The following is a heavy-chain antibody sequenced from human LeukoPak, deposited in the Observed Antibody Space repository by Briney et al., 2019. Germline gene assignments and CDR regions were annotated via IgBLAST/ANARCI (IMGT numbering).Heavy chain of an antibody. Sequence: SETLSLTCTVSGFSISTGYYWGWIRQPPGKGLEWIGIIYHSGSTSYNPSLKSRVTISVDMSKNQFSLDLGSVTAADTAAYYCARRSVSWYFDLWGRGTLVTVSS. J-gene: IGHJ2*01. CDR2: IYHSGST. CDR1: GFSISTGYY. CDR3: ARRSVSWYFDL. V-gene: IGHV4-38-2*02.